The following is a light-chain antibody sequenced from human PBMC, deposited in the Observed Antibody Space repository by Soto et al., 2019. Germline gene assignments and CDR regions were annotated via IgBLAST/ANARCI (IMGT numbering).Light chain of an antibody. CDR2: DAP. CDR3: QQRSNWPT. Sequence: EIVLTQSPATLSLSPGERATLSCRASQSVSSYLAWYQQKPGQAPRLLIYDAPNRATGIPARFSGSGSWTDFLLTISSLEPEDFAVYYCQQRSNWPTFGPGTKVDIK. V-gene: IGKV3-11*01. J-gene: IGKJ3*01. CDR1: QSVSSY.